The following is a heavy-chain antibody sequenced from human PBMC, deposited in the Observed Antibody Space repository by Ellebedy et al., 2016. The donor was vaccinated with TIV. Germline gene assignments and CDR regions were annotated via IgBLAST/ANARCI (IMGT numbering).Heavy chain of an antibody. J-gene: IGHJ6*02. CDR1: GYTFTDYY. D-gene: IGHD1-26*01. Sequence: AASVKVSCKASGYTFTDYYMHWVRQAPGQGLEWMGWINPNSGGTNYAQKFQGRVTMTRDTSISTAYMELSRLRSDDTAVYYCARSNGMVGGGMDVWGQGTTVTVSS. CDR2: INPNSGGT. CDR3: ARSNGMVGGGMDV. V-gene: IGHV1-2*02.